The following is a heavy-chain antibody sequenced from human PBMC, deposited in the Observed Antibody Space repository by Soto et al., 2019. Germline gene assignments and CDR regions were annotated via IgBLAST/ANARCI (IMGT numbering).Heavy chain of an antibody. CDR1: GASITFGGYS. D-gene: IGHD1-26*01. CDR3: ARGGGSDSFDH. CDR2: INHLETT. Sequence: SETLSLTCTVSGASITFGGYSWSWIRQTPGKGLEWIGYINHLETTFYNPSFESRLTLSIDRAKNQFSLKLHSMSAADRAVYFCARGGGSDSFDHWGQGILLTVSS. J-gene: IGHJ4*02. V-gene: IGHV4-30-2*01.